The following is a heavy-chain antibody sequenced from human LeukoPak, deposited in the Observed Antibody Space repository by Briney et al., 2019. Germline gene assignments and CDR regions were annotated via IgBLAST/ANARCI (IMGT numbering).Heavy chain of an antibody. Sequence: GGSLRLSCAASGFTFSSYGMHWVRQAPGKGLEWVAVISYDGSNKYYADSVKGRFTISRDNSKNTLYLQMNSLRAEDTAVYYCAKEGYYDSSGYYSRGVFDYWGQGTLVTVSS. CDR2: ISYDGSNK. D-gene: IGHD3-22*01. CDR3: AKEGYYDSSGYYSRGVFDY. CDR1: GFTFSSYG. V-gene: IGHV3-30*18. J-gene: IGHJ4*02.